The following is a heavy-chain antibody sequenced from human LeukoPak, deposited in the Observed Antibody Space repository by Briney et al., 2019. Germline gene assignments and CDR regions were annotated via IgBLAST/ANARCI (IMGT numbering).Heavy chain of an antibody. V-gene: IGHV3-73*01. J-gene: IGHJ4*02. CDR3: TRQDCSGGSCSYVDY. Sequence: GGSLRLSCAASGFTFSGFYMHWVRQACGKGLEWVGLIRSKPNSYTTVYAASVQGRFTISRDDSKNTAYLQMSSLKAEDTAVYYCTRQDCSGGSCSYVDYWGQGTLVTVSS. CDR1: GFTFSGFY. CDR2: IRSKPNSYTT. D-gene: IGHD2-15*01.